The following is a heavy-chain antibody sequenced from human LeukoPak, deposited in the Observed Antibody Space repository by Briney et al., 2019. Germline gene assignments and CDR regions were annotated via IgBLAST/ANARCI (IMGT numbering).Heavy chain of an antibody. D-gene: IGHD3-10*01. V-gene: IGHV3-30*03. CDR1: GFTFSSYG. Sequence: GRSLRLSCAASGFTFSSYGMHWVRQAPGKGLEWVAVISYDGSNKYYADSVKGRFTISRDNSKNTLYLQMNSLRAEDTAVYYCARGSGDYYGSGSSKFDYWGQGTLVTVSS. CDR3: ARGSGDYYGSGSSKFDY. J-gene: IGHJ4*02. CDR2: ISYDGSNK.